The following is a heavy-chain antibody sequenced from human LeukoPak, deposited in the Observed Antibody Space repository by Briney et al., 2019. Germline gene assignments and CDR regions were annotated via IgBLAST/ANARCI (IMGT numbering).Heavy chain of an antibody. V-gene: IGHV3-23*01. Sequence: GGSLRLSCAASGFTFRRYGMSWVRQAPGKGLEWVSAISGSGGSTYYADSVKGRFTISRDNSKNTLYLQMNSLRAEDTAVYYCAKEGIYDILTGQHYYYYYYMDVWGKGTTVTISS. D-gene: IGHD3-9*01. CDR1: GFTFRRYG. J-gene: IGHJ6*03. CDR2: ISGSGGST. CDR3: AKEGIYDILTGQHYYYYYYMDV.